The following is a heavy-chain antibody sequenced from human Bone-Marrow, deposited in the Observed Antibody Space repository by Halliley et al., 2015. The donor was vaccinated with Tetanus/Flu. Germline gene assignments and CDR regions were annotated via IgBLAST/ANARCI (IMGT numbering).Heavy chain of an antibody. D-gene: IGHD6-19*01. J-gene: IGHJ3*02. CDR3: AKLGYTSGLDAFDM. CDR2: ISTYKGDT. V-gene: IGHV1-18*01. Sequence: GLISTYKGDTDLAQKFQGRVTMTTDTSKSTAYMELRSLTSGDTAGYYCAKLGYTSGLDAFDMWGQGALVTVSS.